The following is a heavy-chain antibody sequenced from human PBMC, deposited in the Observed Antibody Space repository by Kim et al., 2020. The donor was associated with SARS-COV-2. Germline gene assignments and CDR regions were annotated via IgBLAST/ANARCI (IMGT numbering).Heavy chain of an antibody. D-gene: IGHD2-2*01. V-gene: IGHV3-11*01. CDR2: ISSSGSTI. CDR3: ARDTRDIVVVPAATNPRHYYYYGMDV. J-gene: IGHJ6*02. CDR1: GFTFSDYY. Sequence: GGSLRLSCAASGFTFSDYYMSWIRQAPGKGLEWVSYISSSGSTIYYADSVKGRFTISRDNAKNSLYLQMNSLRAEDTAVYYCARDTRDIVVVPAATNPRHYYYYGMDVWGQGTTVTVSS.